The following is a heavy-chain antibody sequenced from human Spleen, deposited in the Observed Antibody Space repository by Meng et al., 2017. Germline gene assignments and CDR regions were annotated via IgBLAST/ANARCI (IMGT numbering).Heavy chain of an antibody. Sequence: GESLKISCAASGFSFSTYVMNWVRQAPGKGLEWVSSISGSGGSTNYADSMKGRFTISRDNSKNTLYLQINSLRAEDTAVYYCAMRLEFGFFYYGMDVWGQGTTVTVSS. V-gene: IGHV3-23*01. CDR2: ISGSGGST. J-gene: IGHJ6*02. CDR3: AMRLEFGFFYYGMDV. CDR1: GFSFSTYV. D-gene: IGHD3-10*01.